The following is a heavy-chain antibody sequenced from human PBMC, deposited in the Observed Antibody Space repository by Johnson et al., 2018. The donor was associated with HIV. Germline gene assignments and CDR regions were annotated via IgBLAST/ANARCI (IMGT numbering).Heavy chain of an antibody. CDR2: INWNGGST. Sequence: VQLVEFGGGLVQPGGSLRLSCAASGFTFSSYAMHWVRQAPGKGLEWVAGINWNGGSTGYADSVKGRFIISRDNAKNSLYLQMNSLRAEDTAVYYCAREKIAAAGLDAFDIWGQGTMVTVSS. D-gene: IGHD6-13*01. V-gene: IGHV3-20*04. CDR3: AREKIAAAGLDAFDI. J-gene: IGHJ3*02. CDR1: GFTFSSYA.